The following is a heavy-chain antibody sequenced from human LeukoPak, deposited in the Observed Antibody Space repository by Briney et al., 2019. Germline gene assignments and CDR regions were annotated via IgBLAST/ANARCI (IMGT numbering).Heavy chain of an antibody. J-gene: IGHJ6*03. CDR2: IYSGGST. CDR3: ASGSGSYRTPYYYMDV. V-gene: IGHV3-53*01. D-gene: IGHD3-10*01. Sequence: GGSLRLSCVASGFTVSSNYMSWVRQAPGKGLERVSVIYSGGSTYYADSVKGRFTISRDNSKNTLYLQMNSLRAEDTAVYYCASGSGSYRTPYYYMDVWGTGTTVTVSS. CDR1: GFTVSSNY.